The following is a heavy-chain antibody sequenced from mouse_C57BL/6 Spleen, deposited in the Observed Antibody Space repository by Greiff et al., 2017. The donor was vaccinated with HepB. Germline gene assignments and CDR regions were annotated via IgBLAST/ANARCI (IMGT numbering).Heavy chain of an antibody. CDR1: GYAFTNYL. CDR2: INPGSGGT. Sequence: QVQLKESGAELVRPGTSVKVSCKASGYAFTNYLIEWVKQRPGQGLEWIGVINPGSGGTNYNEKFKGKATLTADKSSRTAYMQLSSLTSEDSAVYFCARSDSNYFDYWGQGTTLTVSS. V-gene: IGHV1-54*01. D-gene: IGHD2-5*01. J-gene: IGHJ2*01. CDR3: ARSDSNYFDY.